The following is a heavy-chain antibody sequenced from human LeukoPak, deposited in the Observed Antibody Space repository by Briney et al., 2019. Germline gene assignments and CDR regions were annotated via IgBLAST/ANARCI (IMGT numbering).Heavy chain of an antibody. V-gene: IGHV4-34*01. CDR1: GGSFSGYY. CDR2: INHSGST. CDR3: AGGTRSSGSN. J-gene: IGHJ4*02. Sequence: SETLSLTCAVYGGSFSGYYWSWIRQPPGKGLEWIGEINHSGSTNYNPSLKSRVTISVDTSKNQFSLKLSSVTAADTAVYYCAGGTRSSGSNWGQGTLVTVSS. D-gene: IGHD6-19*01.